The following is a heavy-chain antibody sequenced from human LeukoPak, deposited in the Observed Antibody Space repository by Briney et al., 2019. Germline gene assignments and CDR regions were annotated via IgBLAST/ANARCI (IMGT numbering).Heavy chain of an antibody. V-gene: IGHV4-39*07. J-gene: IGHJ5*02. CDR2: INRHGNT. Sequence: PSETLSLTCTVSGGSISSSSYYWGWIRQPPGKGLELIGEINRHGNTDYNPSLKSRVSMSIDTSKNQFSLKLSSVTAADTAVYYCARDSSGWSPNWFDPWGQGTLVTVSS. CDR3: ARDSSGWSPNWFDP. D-gene: IGHD6-19*01. CDR1: GGSISSSSYY.